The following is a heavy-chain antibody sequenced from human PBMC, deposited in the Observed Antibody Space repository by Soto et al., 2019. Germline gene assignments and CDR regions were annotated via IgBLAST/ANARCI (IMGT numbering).Heavy chain of an antibody. CDR2: IIPMLSMS. V-gene: IGHV1-69*02. Sequence: QVQLVQSGAEVKKSGSSVRVSCKASGGTFTSYTLSWVRQAPGQRLEWMGRIIPMLSMSTYAQKFQGRVSIIPDKSTNTVYLDLSSLRSDDTAIYYCPTSYGSVSRPFDYWGQGTLVTVSS. D-gene: IGHD3-10*01. CDR1: GGTFTSYT. CDR3: PTSYGSVSRPFDY. J-gene: IGHJ4*02.